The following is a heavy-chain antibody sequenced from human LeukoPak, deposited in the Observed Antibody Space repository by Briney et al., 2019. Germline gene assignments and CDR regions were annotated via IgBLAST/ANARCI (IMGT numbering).Heavy chain of an antibody. V-gene: IGHV4-39*01. J-gene: IGHJ6*02. Sequence: PSETLSLTCNVSGGSISSSSYYWGWIRQPPGKGLEWIGSIYYSGSTYYNPSLKSRVTISVDTSKNQFSLKLSSVTAADTAVYYCARRSKWLAYYYYYGMDVWGQGTTVTVSS. CDR2: IYYSGST. D-gene: IGHD6-19*01. CDR3: ARRSKWLAYYYYYGMDV. CDR1: GGSISSSSYY.